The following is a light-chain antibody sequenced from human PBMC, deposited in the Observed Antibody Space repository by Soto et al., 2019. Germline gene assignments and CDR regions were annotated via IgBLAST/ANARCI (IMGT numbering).Light chain of an antibody. J-gene: IGKJ1*01. V-gene: IGKV3-15*01. CDR2: GAS. Sequence: DIVLTQSPGTLSLSPGERATLSCRASESVNNYLAWFQQKPGQAPRLLIYGASTRATGIPARFSGSGSGTEFTLTISSLQSEDFAVYYCQQYNNWWTFGQGTKVDIK. CDR1: ESVNNY. CDR3: QQYNNWWT.